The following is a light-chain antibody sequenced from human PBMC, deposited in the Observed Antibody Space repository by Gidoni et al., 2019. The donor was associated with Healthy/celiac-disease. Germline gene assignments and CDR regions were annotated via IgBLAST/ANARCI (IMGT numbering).Light chain of an antibody. V-gene: IGKV3-11*01. CDR3: QQRSNCPPST. CDR2: DAS. CDR1: QSVSSY. Sequence: EIVLTQSPATLSCSPGERATLSCRASQSVSSYLAWYQQKPGQAPRLLIYDASNRATGIPARFSGSGSGTDFTLIISSLAPEDFAVYYCQQRSNCPPSTFGQGTRLEIK. J-gene: IGKJ5*01.